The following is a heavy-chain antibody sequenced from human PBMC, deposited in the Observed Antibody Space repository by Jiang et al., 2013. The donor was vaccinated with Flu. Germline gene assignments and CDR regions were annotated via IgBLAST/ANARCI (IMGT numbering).Heavy chain of an antibody. D-gene: IGHD3-3*01. V-gene: IGHV7-4-1*02. Sequence: AMNWVRQAPGQGLEWMGWINTNTGNPTYAQGFTGRFVFSLDTSVSTAYLQISSLKAEDTAVYYCARDKVYDFWSGYYTYHYYYYYGMDVWGQGTTVTVSS. CDR3: ARDKVYDFWSGYYTYHYYYYYGMDV. CDR2: INTNTGNP. J-gene: IGHJ6*02. CDR1: A.